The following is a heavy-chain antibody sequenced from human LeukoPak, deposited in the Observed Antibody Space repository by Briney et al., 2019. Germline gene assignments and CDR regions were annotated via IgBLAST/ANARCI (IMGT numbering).Heavy chain of an antibody. CDR1: GGTFSSYA. V-gene: IGHV1-69*04. J-gene: IGHJ2*01. CDR3: ARDRDDGSGYWGHWYFDL. D-gene: IGHD3-22*01. Sequence: SVKVSCKASGGTFSSYAISWVRQAPGQGLEWMGRIIPILGIANYAQKFQGRVTITADKSTSTAYMELSSLRSEDTAVYYCARDRDDGSGYWGHWYFDLWGRGTLVTVSS. CDR2: IIPILGIA.